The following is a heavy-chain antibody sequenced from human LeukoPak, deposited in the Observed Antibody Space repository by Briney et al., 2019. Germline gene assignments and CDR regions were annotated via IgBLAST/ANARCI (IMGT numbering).Heavy chain of an antibody. CDR1: GFIFNTYA. J-gene: IGHJ5*02. CDR3: ATTTIFGGPGRFDP. D-gene: IGHD3-3*01. Sequence: PGGSLRLSCAASGFIFNTYAMSWIRQPPGKGLEWIGYIYYSGSTNYNPSLKSRVTISVDTSKNQFSLKLSSVTAADTAVYYCATTTIFGGPGRFDPWGQGTLVTVSS. CDR2: IYYSGST. V-gene: IGHV4-59*01.